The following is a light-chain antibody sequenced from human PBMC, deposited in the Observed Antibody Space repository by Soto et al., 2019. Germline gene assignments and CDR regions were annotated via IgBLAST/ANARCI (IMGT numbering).Light chain of an antibody. CDR3: QHYNTYPWT. CDR1: QSVHSW. CDR2: KAS. Sequence: DIQMTQSPSTLSTSVGDTVTITCRASQSVHSWLAWYQQKPGKAPKLLIYKASSLESGVPSRFSGSGSGTEFTHTINNLQPDDFATYFCQHYNTYPWTFGQGTKVEIK. V-gene: IGKV1-5*03. J-gene: IGKJ1*01.